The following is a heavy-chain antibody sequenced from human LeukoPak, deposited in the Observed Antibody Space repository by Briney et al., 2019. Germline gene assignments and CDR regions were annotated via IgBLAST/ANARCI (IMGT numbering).Heavy chain of an antibody. J-gene: IGHJ4*02. D-gene: IGHD2-8*02. CDR3: ARGVLGQSSYYFDY. CDR2: MNPNSGNT. CDR1: GYTFTSYD. V-gene: IGHV1-8*01. Sequence: ASVEVSCKASGYTFTSYDISWVRQATGRGLEWMGWMNPNSGNTGYAQKFQGRVTMTRNTSISTAYMELSSLRSEDTAVYYCARGVLGQSSYYFDYWGQGTLVTVSS.